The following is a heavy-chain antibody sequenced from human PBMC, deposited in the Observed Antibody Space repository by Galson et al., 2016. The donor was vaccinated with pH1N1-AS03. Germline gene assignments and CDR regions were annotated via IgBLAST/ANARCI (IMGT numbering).Heavy chain of an antibody. V-gene: IGHV3-30*18. CDR3: AKDPASGEVWDILGALNWFDP. CDR1: GFTFSSYA. Sequence: SLRLSCAASGFTFSSYAIHWVRQAPGKGLEWVAVISYDGSNKYYADSVKGRFTISRDNSKNTLYLQMTSLRAEDTAVYYCAKDPASGEVWDILGALNWFDPWGQGTLVTVSS. CDR2: ISYDGSNK. J-gene: IGHJ5*02. D-gene: IGHD1-26*01.